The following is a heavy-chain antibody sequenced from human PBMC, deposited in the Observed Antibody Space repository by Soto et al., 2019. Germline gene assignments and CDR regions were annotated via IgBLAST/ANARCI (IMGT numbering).Heavy chain of an antibody. CDR2: ISGSGGSA. Sequence: EVQLLESGGGLVQPGGSLRLSCAASGFTFSSYAMSWVRQAPGKGLEWVSAISGSGGSAYYADSVKGRFTISRDNSKNTLYLQMNSLRAEDTAVYYCAKGPDSSPLWRGAYYFDYWGQGTLVTVSS. J-gene: IGHJ4*02. D-gene: IGHD3-3*01. CDR1: GFTFSSYA. CDR3: AKGPDSSPLWRGAYYFDY. V-gene: IGHV3-23*01.